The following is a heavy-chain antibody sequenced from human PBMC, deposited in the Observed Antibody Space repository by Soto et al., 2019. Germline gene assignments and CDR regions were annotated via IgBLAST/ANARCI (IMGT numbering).Heavy chain of an antibody. CDR1: YLNIVTLGDC. CDR2: VYYTGDS. Sequence: TVSYLNIVTLGDCWSRIRQSPGKGLEWIGSVYYTGDSYYNPSLRSRVTISIDTSKNQFSLKVSSVTAADTAVYYGDKLNARSGDYWCQATLIT. V-gene: IGHV4-39*01. CDR3: DKLNARSGDY. J-gene: IGHJ4*02.